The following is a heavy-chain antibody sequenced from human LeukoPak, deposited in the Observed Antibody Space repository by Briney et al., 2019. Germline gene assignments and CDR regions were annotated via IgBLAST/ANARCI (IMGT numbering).Heavy chain of an antibody. CDR1: GFTVSSNY. V-gene: IGHV3-53*01. Sequence: QPGGSLRLSCAASGFTVSSNYMTWVRQAPGKGPEWVSIIYSGGTTYYADSVKGRFTISRDSSKNTLYLQMSSLKAEDTAVNYCARGQTSAQPYGYYDILTGYHPWGQGTLVSVSS. J-gene: IGHJ5*02. CDR3: ARGQTSAQPYGYYDILTGYHP. CDR2: IYSGGTT. D-gene: IGHD3-9*01.